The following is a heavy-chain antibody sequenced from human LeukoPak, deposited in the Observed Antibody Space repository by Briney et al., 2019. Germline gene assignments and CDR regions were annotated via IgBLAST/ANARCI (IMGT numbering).Heavy chain of an antibody. J-gene: IGHJ4*02. CDR3: ATKDPYTSGWNY. V-gene: IGHV3-7*01. CDR1: GFTFSSYA. D-gene: IGHD6-19*01. Sequence: GGSLRLSCAASGFTFSSYAMSWVRQAPGKGLEWVANIKEDGSEKNYVDSVKGRFTISRDNAENSIYLQMNGLRAEDTGVYYCATKDPYTSGWNYWGQGTLVTVSS. CDR2: IKEDGSEK.